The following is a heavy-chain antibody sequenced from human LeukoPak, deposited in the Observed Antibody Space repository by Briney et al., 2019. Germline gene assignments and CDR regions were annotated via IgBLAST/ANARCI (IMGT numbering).Heavy chain of an antibody. Sequence: GGSLRLSCAASGFTFSGYGIHWVRQAPGKGLEWVTGIAYDGSRKHYAGSVKGRFTISRDNSRNTMDLQMNSLRVEDTAVYHGTRYDSSRFDPWGQGTLVIVSA. D-gene: IGHD3-3*01. V-gene: IGHV3-30*03. J-gene: IGHJ5*02. CDR1: GFTFSGYG. CDR2: IAYDGSRK. CDR3: TRYDSSRFDP.